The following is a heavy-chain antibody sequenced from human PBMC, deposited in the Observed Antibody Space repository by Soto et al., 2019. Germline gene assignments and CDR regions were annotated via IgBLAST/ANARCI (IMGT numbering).Heavy chain of an antibody. V-gene: IGHV1-69*01. CDR3: ATSFRGYSYGPYDWFDP. D-gene: IGHD5-18*01. J-gene: IGHJ5*02. Sequence: QVQVVKSGAEVKKPGSSGKVSCKASGGTFSSYAISWVRQAPGQGLEWMGGIIPIFGTANYAQKFQGRVTITADESTSTAYMELSSLRSEDTAVYYCATSFRGYSYGPYDWFDPWGQGTLVTVSS. CDR1: GGTFSSYA. CDR2: IIPIFGTA.